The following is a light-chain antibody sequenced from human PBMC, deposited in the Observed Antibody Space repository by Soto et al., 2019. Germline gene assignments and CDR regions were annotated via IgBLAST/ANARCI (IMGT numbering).Light chain of an antibody. CDR2: AAS. CDR3: QKYNTVPLT. V-gene: IGKV1-27*01. CDR1: QGISKY. Sequence: DIQMTQSPSSLSASVGDRVTITCRASQGISKYLAWYQQKPGKVPKLLTYAASTLQSGVPSRFSGSGSGTDFTLTISSLQPEDVATYYCQKYNTVPLTFGGGTKVEIK. J-gene: IGKJ4*01.